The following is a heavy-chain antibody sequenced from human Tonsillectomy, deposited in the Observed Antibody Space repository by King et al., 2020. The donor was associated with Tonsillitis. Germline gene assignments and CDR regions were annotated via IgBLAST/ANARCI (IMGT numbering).Heavy chain of an antibody. CDR1: GYSISSGYY. D-gene: IGHD6-13*01. Sequence: VQLQESGPGLVKPSETLSLTCAVSGYSISSGYYWGWIRQPPGKGLEWIGTIYHSGSTYYNPSLKTRVTISVDTSNNQFSLMLSSVTAADTAVYDCSRARGRIAATGTLVGYWDDYWGQGTLVTVSS. CDR3: SRARGRIAATGTLVGYWDDY. CDR2: IYHSGST. J-gene: IGHJ4*02. V-gene: IGHV4-38-2*01.